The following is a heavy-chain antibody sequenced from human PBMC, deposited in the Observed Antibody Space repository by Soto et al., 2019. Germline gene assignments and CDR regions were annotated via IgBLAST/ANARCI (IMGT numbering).Heavy chain of an antibody. CDR3: ARVWYSSSGSQGSFDP. D-gene: IGHD2-2*01. V-gene: IGHV1-69*12. CDR1: GGTFSSYA. Sequence: QVELVQSGAAVQKPGSSVKVSCKASGGTFSSYAISWVRQSHGQGLEWMGEIIPIFGTANYAQKFQGRVSITAEESTSTAYMALSSLRSEDTAVYYCARVWYSSSGSQGSFDPWGKGTLVTVSS. CDR2: IIPIFGTA. J-gene: IGHJ5*02.